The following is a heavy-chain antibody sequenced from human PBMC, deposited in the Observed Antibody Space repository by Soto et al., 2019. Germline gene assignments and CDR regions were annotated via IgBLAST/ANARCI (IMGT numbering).Heavy chain of an antibody. D-gene: IGHD6-6*01. J-gene: IGHJ5*02. CDR2: INPSGGST. CDR3: ARRRAARPYWFDP. V-gene: IGHV1-46*01. CDR1: GYTITSYY. Sequence: GASVKASCKSSGYTITSYYMHCVRQAPGQGLEWMGIINPSGGSTSYAQKFQGRVTMTRDTSTSTVYMELSSLRSEDTAVYYCARRRAARPYWFDPWGQGTLVTVSS.